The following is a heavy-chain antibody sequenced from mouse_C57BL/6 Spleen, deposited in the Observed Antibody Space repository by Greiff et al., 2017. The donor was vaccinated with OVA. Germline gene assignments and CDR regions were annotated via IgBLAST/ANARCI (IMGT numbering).Heavy chain of an antibody. Sequence: VQLQQSGPELVKPGASVKLSCKASGYTFTSYDINWVKQRPGQGLEWIGWIYPRAGSTKYNEKFKGMATLTVDTSSSTAYMELHSLTSEDSAVYFCARKGDYYAMDYWGQGTSVTVSS. CDR3: ARKGDYYAMDY. J-gene: IGHJ4*01. CDR2: IYPRAGST. V-gene: IGHV1-85*01. CDR1: GYTFTSYD.